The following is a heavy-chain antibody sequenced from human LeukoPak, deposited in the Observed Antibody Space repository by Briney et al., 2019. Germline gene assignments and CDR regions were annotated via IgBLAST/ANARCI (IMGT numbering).Heavy chain of an antibody. D-gene: IGHD3-16*02. CDR3: ARMGSYRYLAYFDY. Sequence: GEINHSGSTNYNPSLKSRVTISVDTSKSQFSLKLSSVTAADTAVYYCARMGSYRYLAYFDYWGQGTLVTVSS. CDR2: INHSGST. J-gene: IGHJ4*02. V-gene: IGHV4-34*01.